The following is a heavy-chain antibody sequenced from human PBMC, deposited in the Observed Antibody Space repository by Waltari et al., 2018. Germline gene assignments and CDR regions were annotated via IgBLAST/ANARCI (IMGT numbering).Heavy chain of an antibody. CDR3: ATEGGYGDYVAYFDY. Sequence: EVQLVESGGGLVQPGGSLRLSCAASGFTFSSYEMNWVRQAPGKGLEWVSCISSSGSIKYYTDSVKGRFTISRDNAKNSLYLQMNSLRAEDTAIYYCATEGGYGDYVAYFDYWGQGTLVTVSS. CDR2: ISSSGSIK. CDR1: GFTFSSYE. D-gene: IGHD4-17*01. J-gene: IGHJ4*02. V-gene: IGHV3-48*03.